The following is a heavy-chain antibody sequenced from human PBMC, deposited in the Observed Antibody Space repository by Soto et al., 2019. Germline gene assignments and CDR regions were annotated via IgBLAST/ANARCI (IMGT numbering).Heavy chain of an antibody. D-gene: IGHD6-19*01. CDR3: ARDLMSLYSSGRYNWFDP. J-gene: IGHJ5*02. CDR1: GFTFSSYS. V-gene: IGHV3-48*02. CDR2: ISSSSRKI. Sequence: PGGSLRLSCAASGFTFSSYSMNWVRQAPGKGPEWISYISSSSRKIYYADSVRGRFTISRDNANNSLYLQMNGLRDEDTAMYFWARDLMSLYSSGRYNWFDPWGQRTLVTVSS.